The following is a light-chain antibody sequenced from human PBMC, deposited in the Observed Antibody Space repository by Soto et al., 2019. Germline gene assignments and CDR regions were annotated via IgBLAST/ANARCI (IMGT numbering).Light chain of an antibody. V-gene: IGKV3-20*01. CDR1: QSVSSSY. Sequence: EIVLTQSPGTLSLSPGERATLSCRASQSVSSSYLAWYQQKPGQAPRLLIYAASSRATGIPDRFSGSGSGTEFTLTISRLETEDFAVYYCQQYDRSLYTFGQGTKLEIK. CDR3: QQYDRSLYT. J-gene: IGKJ2*01. CDR2: AAS.